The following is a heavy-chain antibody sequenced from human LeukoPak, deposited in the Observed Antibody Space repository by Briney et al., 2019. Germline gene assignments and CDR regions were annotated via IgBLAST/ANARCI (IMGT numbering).Heavy chain of an antibody. D-gene: IGHD1-26*01. CDR2: INHSGST. J-gene: IGHJ4*02. Sequence: PGGSLRLSCAASGFTFSSYSMNWVRQAAGKGLEWIGEINHSGSTNYNPSLKSRVTISVDTSKNQFSLKLSSVTAADTAVYYCARSGSYLPYFDYWGQGTLVTVSS. CDR1: GFTFSSYS. V-gene: IGHV4-34*01. CDR3: ARSGSYLPYFDY.